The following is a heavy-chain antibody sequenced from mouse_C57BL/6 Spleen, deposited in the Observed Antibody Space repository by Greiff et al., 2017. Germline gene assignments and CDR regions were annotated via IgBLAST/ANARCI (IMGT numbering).Heavy chain of an antibody. V-gene: IGHV1-15*01. CDR1: GYTFTDYE. CDR2: IDPETGGT. D-gene: IGHD2-4*01. J-gene: IGHJ3*01. Sequence: QVQLQQSGAELVRPGASVTLSCKASGYTFTDYEMHWVKQTPVHGLEWIGAIDPETGGTAYNQKFKGKAILTADKSSSTAYMELRSLTSEDSAVYYCTIHIYYDYSWFAYWGQGTLVTVSA. CDR3: TIHIYYDYSWFAY.